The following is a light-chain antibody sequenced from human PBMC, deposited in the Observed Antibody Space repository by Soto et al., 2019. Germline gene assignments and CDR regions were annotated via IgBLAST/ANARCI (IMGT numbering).Light chain of an antibody. CDR3: QQYGSSPPIT. CDR2: GAS. J-gene: IGKJ5*01. CDR1: QSVSSN. V-gene: IGKV3-20*01. Sequence: EIVMTQSPATLSVSPGERATLSCRASQSVSSNLAWYHQKPGQAPRLLIYGASSRATGIPDRFSGSGSGTDFTLTISRLEPEDFAVYYCQQYGSSPPITFGQGTRLENK.